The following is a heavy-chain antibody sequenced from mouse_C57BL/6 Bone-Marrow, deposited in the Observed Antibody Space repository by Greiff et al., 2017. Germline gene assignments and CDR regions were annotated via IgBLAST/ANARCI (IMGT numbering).Heavy chain of an antibody. D-gene: IGHD2-2*01. V-gene: IGHV1-15*01. Sequence: QVQLQQSGAELVRPGASVTLSCKASGYTFTDYEMHWVKQTPVHGLEWIGAIDPETGGTAYNQKFKGKAILTADKSSSTVYLELRRLTSEDSAVYYWTRWVYGYDGDASYGYFTVWATGPTVTVPS. CDR2: IDPETGGT. CDR3: TRWVYGYDGDASYGYFTV. CDR1: GYTFTDYE. J-gene: IGHJ1*03.